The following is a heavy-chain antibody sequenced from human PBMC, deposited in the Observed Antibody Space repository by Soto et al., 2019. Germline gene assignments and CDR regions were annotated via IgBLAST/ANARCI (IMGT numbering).Heavy chain of an antibody. CDR1: GFTFNGYW. V-gene: IGHV3-7*01. CDR3: ARIKPGGYDYLEY. J-gene: IGHJ4*02. D-gene: IGHD2-8*02. CDR2: IKEDGSEK. Sequence: GGSLRLSCAASGFTFNGYWISWVRQAPWKGLEWVANIKEDGSEKDYVDSVKGRFTISRDNAKKSLYLQMNSLRAEDTAMYYCARIKPGGYDYLEYWGLRTLVAVCS.